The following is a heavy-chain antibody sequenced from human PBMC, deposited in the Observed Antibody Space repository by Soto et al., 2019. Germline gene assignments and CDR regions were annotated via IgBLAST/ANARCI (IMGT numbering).Heavy chain of an antibody. J-gene: IGHJ4*02. D-gene: IGHD6-19*01. CDR3: ASRTSGWYFDY. CDR1: GFTFSSYA. V-gene: IGHV3-23*01. CDR2: ISGSGDST. Sequence: GGSLRLSCTASGFTFSSYAMNWVRQAPGKGLEWVSVISGSGDSTYYADSVKGRFTISRDNSKNTLYLQMKSLRAEDTAVYYCASRTSGWYFDYWGQGTVVTVS.